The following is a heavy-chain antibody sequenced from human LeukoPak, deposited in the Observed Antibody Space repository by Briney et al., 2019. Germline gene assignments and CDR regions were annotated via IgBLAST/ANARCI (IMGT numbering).Heavy chain of an antibody. CDR1: GFTFSSYW. V-gene: IGHV3-7*01. CDR3: ARDQGNGYWFDY. Sequence: GGSLRLSCAASGFTFSSYWMNWARQAPGKGLEWVANIKQDGSEKYYVDSVKGRFTISRDNAKNSLYLQMNSLRAEDTAVYYCARDQGNGYWFDYWGQGTLVTVSS. D-gene: IGHD3-22*01. CDR2: IKQDGSEK. J-gene: IGHJ4*02.